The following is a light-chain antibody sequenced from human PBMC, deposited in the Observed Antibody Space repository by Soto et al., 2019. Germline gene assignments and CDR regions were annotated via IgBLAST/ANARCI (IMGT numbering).Light chain of an antibody. V-gene: IGKV1-39*01. J-gene: IGKJ4*01. CDR2: AAS. CDR3: QQSYSSPLT. Sequence: DIQMTQSPSSLSASVGDRVTITCRASQSISSYLNWYQQKPGKAPKLLIYAASSLQSGVPSRFSGSGSGTDFTLIISSLQPEDFATYYCQQSYSSPLTFGGGTKVEMK. CDR1: QSISSY.